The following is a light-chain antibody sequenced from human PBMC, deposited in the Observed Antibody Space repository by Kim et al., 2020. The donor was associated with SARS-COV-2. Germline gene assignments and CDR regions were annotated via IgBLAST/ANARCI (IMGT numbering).Light chain of an antibody. CDR3: SSYANNIAWV. J-gene: IGLJ3*02. CDR2: EVG. Sequence: GPSVTISGTGTSSDLGYYNYVSCYRQHPAKAPKLMIYEVGKRPSGVPDRFSGSKSGNTASLTVSGLQAEDEADYYCSSYANNIAWVFGGGTQLTVL. CDR1: SSDLGYYNY. V-gene: IGLV2-8*01.